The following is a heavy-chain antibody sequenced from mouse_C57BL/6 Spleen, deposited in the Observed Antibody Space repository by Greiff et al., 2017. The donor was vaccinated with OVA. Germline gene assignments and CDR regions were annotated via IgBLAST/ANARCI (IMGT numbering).Heavy chain of an antibody. CDR1: GYTFTSYW. D-gene: IGHD2-3*01. CDR3: AREVTAYDAMDY. J-gene: IGHJ4*01. CDR2: IHPSDSDT. Sequence: VQLQQPGADLVKPGASVKLSCKASGYTFTSYWMHWVKQRPGQGLEWIGRIHPSDSDTNYNQKFKGKATLTVDKSSSTAYMQLSSLTSEDSAVYYCAREVTAYDAMDYWGQGTSVTVSS. V-gene: IGHV1-74*01.